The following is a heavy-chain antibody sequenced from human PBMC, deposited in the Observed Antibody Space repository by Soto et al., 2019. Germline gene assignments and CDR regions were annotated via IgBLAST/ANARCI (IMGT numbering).Heavy chain of an antibody. CDR1: GFTFSSYA. CDR2: ISGSGGST. D-gene: IGHD3-22*01. CDR3: AKAGDYYDSSGYYLCCFGY. J-gene: IGHJ4*02. V-gene: IGHV3-23*01. Sequence: GGSLRLSCAASGFTFSSYAMSWVRQAPGKGLEWVSAISGSGGSTYYADSVKGRFTISRDNSKNTLYLQMNSLRAEDTAVYYCAKAGDYYDSSGYYLCCFGYWVQATLVTVSS.